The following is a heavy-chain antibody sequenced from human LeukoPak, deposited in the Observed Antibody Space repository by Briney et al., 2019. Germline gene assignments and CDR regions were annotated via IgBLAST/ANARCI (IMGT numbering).Heavy chain of an antibody. Sequence: PGGSLRLSCAASGFTFSSNWMHWVRQAPGKGLVWVSRINEDGSTTNYADSVKGRSTIFRDSAKNSLYLQMNSLRPEDTALYYCVKDMNPGGADVWGQGTTVTVSS. CDR1: GFTFSSNW. J-gene: IGHJ6*02. D-gene: IGHD3-10*01. V-gene: IGHV3-74*01. CDR3: VKDMNPGGADV. CDR2: INEDGSTT.